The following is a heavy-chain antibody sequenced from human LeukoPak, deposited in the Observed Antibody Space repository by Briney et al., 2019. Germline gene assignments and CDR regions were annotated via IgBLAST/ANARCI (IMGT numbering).Heavy chain of an antibody. Sequence: SETLSLTCTVSGASISNYYWSWIRQPPGKGLEWIGYISNSGSTNYNPSLKSRVTISADRSKKQFSLKLSSVTAADTAVYYCARLLAVAGTADWFDPWGQGTLVTVSS. CDR2: ISNSGST. D-gene: IGHD6-13*01. CDR3: ARLLAVAGTADWFDP. J-gene: IGHJ5*02. V-gene: IGHV4-59*01. CDR1: GASISNYY.